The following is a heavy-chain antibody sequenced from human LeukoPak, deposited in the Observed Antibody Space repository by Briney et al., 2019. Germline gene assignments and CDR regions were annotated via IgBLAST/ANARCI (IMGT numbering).Heavy chain of an antibody. CDR2: ISWNSGSI. J-gene: IGHJ4*02. V-gene: IGHV3-9*01. Sequence: GGSLRLSCAASGSTFDDYAMHWVRQAPGKGLEWVSSISWNSGSIGYADSVKGRFTISRDNAKNSLYLQMNSLRAEDTALYYCAKGPLYGDYAYFDYWGQGTLVTVSS. CDR3: AKGPLYGDYAYFDY. D-gene: IGHD4-17*01. CDR1: GSTFDDYA.